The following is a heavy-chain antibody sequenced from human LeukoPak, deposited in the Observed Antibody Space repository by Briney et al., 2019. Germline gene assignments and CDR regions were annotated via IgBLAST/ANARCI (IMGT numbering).Heavy chain of an antibody. CDR2: ITPNSGGT. V-gene: IGHV1-2*04. Sequence: ASVSLSSKASGYTFTVYYMHWVRHAPGQGLEWMGWITPNSGGTNYAQKFQGWVTMTRDTSISTAYMELSRLRSDDTAVYYCVRQIGCSGGSCYWFDPWGQGTLVTVSP. CDR3: VRQIGCSGGSCYWFDP. J-gene: IGHJ5*02. CDR1: GYTFTVYY. D-gene: IGHD2-15*01.